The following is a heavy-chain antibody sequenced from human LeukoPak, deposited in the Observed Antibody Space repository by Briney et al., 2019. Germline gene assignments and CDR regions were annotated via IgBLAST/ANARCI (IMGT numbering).Heavy chain of an antibody. V-gene: IGHV4-31*11. CDR2: ISYSGNT. D-gene: IGHD3-16*02. J-gene: IGHJ3*02. CDR3: AAPRLGDLSPNDAFDI. CDR1: GGSISSGGYS. Sequence: PSQTLSLTCAVSGGSISSGGYSWSWIRQPPGKGLEWIGYISYSGNTYYSPSLRGQITISLDTSKNQFSLRLSSVTAADTAVYYCAAPRLGDLSPNDAFDIWGQGTMVTVSS.